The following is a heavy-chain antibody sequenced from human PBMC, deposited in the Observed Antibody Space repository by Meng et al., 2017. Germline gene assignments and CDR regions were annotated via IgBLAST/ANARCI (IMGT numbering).Heavy chain of an antibody. D-gene: IGHD3-16*02. V-gene: IGHV1-3*02. J-gene: IGHJ4*02. CDR3: ARGPRLGELSFYRPYLDY. Sequence: ASVKVSCKASGYTFTSYAMHWVRQAPGQRLEWMGWSNAGNGNTKYSQEFQGRVTITRDTSASTAYMELSSLRSEDTAVYYCARGPRLGELSFYRPYLDYWGQGTLVTVSS. CDR1: GYTFTSYA. CDR2: SNAGNGNT.